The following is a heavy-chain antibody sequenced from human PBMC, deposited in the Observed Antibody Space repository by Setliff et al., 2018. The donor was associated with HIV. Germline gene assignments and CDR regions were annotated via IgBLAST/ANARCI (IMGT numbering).Heavy chain of an antibody. CDR2: VNTDGSSK. J-gene: IGHJ4*02. V-gene: IGHV3-74*01. CDR1: GFTFDRYW. CDR3: HSGYDTEEQSYFDY. Sequence: GGSLRLSCAASGFTFDRYWMHWVRQAPGKGLVWVSRVNTDGSSKTYADSVKDRFTISRDNAKNTLYLQMNSPRVEDTGVYYCHSGYDTEEQSYFDYWGQGTLITVSS. D-gene: IGHD5-12*01.